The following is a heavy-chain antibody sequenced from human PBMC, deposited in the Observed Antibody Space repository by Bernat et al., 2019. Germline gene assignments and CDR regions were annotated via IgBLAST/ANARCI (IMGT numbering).Heavy chain of an antibody. Sequence: EVQLLESGGGLVQPGGSLRLSCAASGFTFSSYAMSWVRQAPGKGLEWVSAISGSGGSTYYADSGKGRFTISRDNSKNTLYLQMNSLRAEDTAVYYCVPLAIKVGCSGGSCYQLFDYWGQGTLVTVSS. D-gene: IGHD2-15*01. CDR3: VPLAIKVGCSGGSCYQLFDY. CDR2: ISGSGGST. V-gene: IGHV3-23*01. J-gene: IGHJ4*02. CDR1: GFTFSSYA.